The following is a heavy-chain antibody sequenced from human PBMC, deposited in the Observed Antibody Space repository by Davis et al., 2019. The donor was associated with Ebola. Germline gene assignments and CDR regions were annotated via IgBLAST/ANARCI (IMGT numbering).Heavy chain of an antibody. CDR2: INHSGST. CDR3: ARGRRGYSYGSYYYYGMDV. D-gene: IGHD5-18*01. V-gene: IGHV4-34*01. J-gene: IGHJ6*02. Sequence: PSETLSLTCAVYGGSFSGYYWSWIRQPPGKGLEWIGEINHSGSTNYNPSLKSRVTISVDTSKNQFSLKLSSVTAADTAVYYCARGRRGYSYGSYYYYGMDVWGQGTTVTVSS. CDR1: GGSFSGYY.